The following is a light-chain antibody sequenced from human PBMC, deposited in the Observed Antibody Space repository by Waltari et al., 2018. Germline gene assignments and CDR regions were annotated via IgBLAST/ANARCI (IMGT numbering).Light chain of an antibody. CDR2: GAS. CDR1: QSISSGY. J-gene: IGKJ4*01. V-gene: IGKV3-20*01. Sequence: ETVLTQSPGTLSLSPGERATLSCRASQSISSGYLAWYQQKPGQAPRLLIYGASSRATGIPYRFSGSGSGTDFILTISRLEAEDFAVYYCQQYGDSPTTFGGGTKVEIK. CDR3: QQYGDSPTT.